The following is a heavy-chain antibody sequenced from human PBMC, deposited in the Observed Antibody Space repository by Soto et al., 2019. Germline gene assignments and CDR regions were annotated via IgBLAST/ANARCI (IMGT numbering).Heavy chain of an antibody. Sequence: QVQLVQSGAEVKKPGSSVKVSCKASGGTFSSYAISWVRQAPGQGLEWMGGIIPIFGTANYAQKFQGRVTFTADESTSTAYKELSNLRSEDTAVYYWASSIVGATRGYYFDYWGQGTLVTVSS. D-gene: IGHD1-26*01. J-gene: IGHJ4*02. CDR1: GGTFSSYA. CDR2: IIPIFGTA. CDR3: ASSIVGATRGYYFDY. V-gene: IGHV1-69*01.